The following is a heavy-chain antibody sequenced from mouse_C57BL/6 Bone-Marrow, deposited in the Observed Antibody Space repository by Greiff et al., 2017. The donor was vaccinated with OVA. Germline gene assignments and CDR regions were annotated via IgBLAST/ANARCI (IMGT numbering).Heavy chain of an antibody. Sequence: DVKLQESGPGLVKPSQSLSLTCSVTGYSITSGYYWNWIRQFPGNKLEWMGYISYDGSNNYNPSLKNRISITRDTSKNQFFLKLNSVTTEDTATYYCARDDDYGWFAYWGQGTLVTVSA. J-gene: IGHJ3*01. V-gene: IGHV3-6*01. CDR3: ARDDDYGWFAY. CDR2: ISYDGSN. CDR1: GYSITSGYY. D-gene: IGHD2-4*01.